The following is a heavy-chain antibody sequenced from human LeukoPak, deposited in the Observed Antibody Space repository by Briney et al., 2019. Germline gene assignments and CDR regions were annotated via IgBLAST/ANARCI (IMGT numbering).Heavy chain of an antibody. J-gene: IGHJ3*02. Sequence: GGSLRLSCVGSGFTFSSYAMSWDRQAPGKGLEWVSGMSGSGGSTYYADSVKGRFAISRDNSKNTLYLQMNTLRAEDTAVYYCAKDREYSYVYDAFDIWGQGTLVTVSS. D-gene: IGHD3-16*01. CDR3: AKDREYSYVYDAFDI. V-gene: IGHV3-23*01. CDR1: GFTFSSYA. CDR2: MSGSGGST.